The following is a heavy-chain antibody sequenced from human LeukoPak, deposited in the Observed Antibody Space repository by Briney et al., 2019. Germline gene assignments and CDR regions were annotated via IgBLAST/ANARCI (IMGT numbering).Heavy chain of an antibody. CDR2: ISSSGSTI. D-gene: IGHD3-3*01. CDR1: GFTFSDYY. CDR3: ARDRTKLAIFGVVKGQWRGWFDP. Sequence: KPGGSLRLSCAASGFTFSDYYMSWIRQAPGKGLEWVSYISSSGSTIYYADSVKGRFAISRDNAKNSLYLQMNSLRAEDTAVYYCARDRTKLAIFGVVKGQWRGWFDPWGQGTLVTVSS. J-gene: IGHJ5*02. V-gene: IGHV3-11*01.